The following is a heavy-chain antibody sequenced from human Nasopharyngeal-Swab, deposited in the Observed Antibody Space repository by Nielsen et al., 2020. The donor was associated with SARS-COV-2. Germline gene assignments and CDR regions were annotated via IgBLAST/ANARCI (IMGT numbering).Heavy chain of an antibody. V-gene: IGHV3-53*05. CDR3: ARDAPAHYGAFY. Sequence: GESLKISCAASGFTVSSNYMSWVRQAPGKGLEWVSVIYSGGSTYYADSVKGRFTISRDNSKNTLYLQMDSLRGEDTAVYYCARDAPAHYGAFYWGRGTLVTVSS. CDR1: GFTVSSNY. CDR2: IYSGGST. D-gene: IGHD4-17*01. J-gene: IGHJ4*02.